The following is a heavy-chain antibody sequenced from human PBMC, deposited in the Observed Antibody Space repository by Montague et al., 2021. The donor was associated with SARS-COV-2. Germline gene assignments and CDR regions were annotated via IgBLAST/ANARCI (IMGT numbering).Heavy chain of an antibody. Sequence: SLRLSCAASGFTFSSYGMSWVRQAPGKGLEWVSAISGSGGSTYYADSVKGRFTISRDNSKNTLYLQMNSLRAEDTAVYYCAKDPHYDFWSGYYLDYWGQGTMVTVSS. J-gene: IGHJ4*02. CDR3: AKDPHYDFWSGYYLDY. CDR1: GFTFSSYG. CDR2: ISGSGGST. V-gene: IGHV3-23*01. D-gene: IGHD3-3*01.